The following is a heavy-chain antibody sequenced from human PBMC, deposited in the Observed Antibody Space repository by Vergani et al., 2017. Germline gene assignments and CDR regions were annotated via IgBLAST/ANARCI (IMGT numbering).Heavy chain of an antibody. V-gene: IGHV3-30*02. Sequence: QVQLVQSGGGVVQPGGSLSLSCVASGFTFNRYGMQWVRQAPGKGLEWVAYDLFDGSKEYYADSVKGRFIVSRDNSNDALYLQMNSLRTDDTAVYYCARDLAYCHEGSCALWGQGSVVTVSS. D-gene: IGHD2-15*01. CDR2: DLFDGSKE. CDR3: ARDLAYCHEGSCAL. J-gene: IGHJ4*02. CDR1: GFTFNRYG.